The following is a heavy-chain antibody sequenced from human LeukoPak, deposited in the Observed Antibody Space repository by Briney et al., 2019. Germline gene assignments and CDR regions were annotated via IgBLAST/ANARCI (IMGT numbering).Heavy chain of an antibody. V-gene: IGHV3-33*06. CDR1: GFTNSDYN. J-gene: IGHJ1*01. CDR3: AKVLSYDSSGYPH. D-gene: IGHD3-22*01. CDR2: IWYDGTNK. Sequence: GRNLRLSCAASGFTNSDYNIHWLRQAPGKGLEWEAVIWYDGTNKYYADSVKGPFTISRDNSKSTLYLQMNSLRAEDSAVYYCAKVLSYDSSGYPHWGQGTLVTVSS.